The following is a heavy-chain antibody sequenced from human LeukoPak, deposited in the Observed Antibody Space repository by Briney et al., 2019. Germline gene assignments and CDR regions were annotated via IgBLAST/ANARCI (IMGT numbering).Heavy chain of an antibody. CDR3: ARDTLNGPFVISLDY. V-gene: IGHV3-48*03. CDR1: GFSFSSYE. Sequence: GGSLRLSCAAPGFSFSSYEMNWVRQAPGKGLEWVSHISSDGRVETYVDSVRGRFTMSRDNAKNFLFLQMSGLRAEDTAVYYCARDTLNGPFVISLDYWGQGALVTVSS. D-gene: IGHD3-9*01. CDR2: ISSDGRVE. J-gene: IGHJ4*02.